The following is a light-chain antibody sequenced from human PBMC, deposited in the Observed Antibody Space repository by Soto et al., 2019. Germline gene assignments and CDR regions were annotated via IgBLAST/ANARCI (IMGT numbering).Light chain of an antibody. V-gene: IGKV3-15*01. CDR1: QSVSSN. CDR2: GAS. Sequence: EIVMTQSPATLSVSPWDRVTLSCRASQSVSSNLAWYQQKPGQAPRLLIYGASTRATGIPARFSGSGSGTEFTLTISSLQSEDFAVYFCQQYNNWPLALTFGGGTKVDNK. J-gene: IGKJ4*01. CDR3: QQYNNWPLALT.